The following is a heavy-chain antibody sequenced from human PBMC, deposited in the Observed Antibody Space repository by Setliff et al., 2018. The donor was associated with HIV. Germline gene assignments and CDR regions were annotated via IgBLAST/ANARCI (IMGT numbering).Heavy chain of an antibody. CDR1: GGSISSYY. CDR3: ARASSRLNCSGFGYNLQH. J-gene: IGHJ1*01. D-gene: IGHD2-15*01. CDR2: IYYSGST. Sequence: PSETLSLTCTVSGGSISSYYWSWIRQPPGKGLEWIGYIYYSGSTNYNPSLKSRVTISVDTSKNQFSLKLSSVTAADTAVYYCARASSRLNCSGFGYNLQHWGQGTLVTVSS. V-gene: IGHV4-59*08.